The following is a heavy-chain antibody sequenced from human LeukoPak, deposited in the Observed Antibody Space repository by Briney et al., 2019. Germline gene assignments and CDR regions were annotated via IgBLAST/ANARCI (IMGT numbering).Heavy chain of an antibody. CDR3: AKDQPITMVRGVIKKDNWFDP. CDR2: ISASGGST. CDR1: GFTVNSNY. D-gene: IGHD3-10*01. J-gene: IGHJ5*02. V-gene: IGHV3-23*01. Sequence: GGSLRLSCAASGFTVNSNYMSWVRQAPGQGLEWVSAISASGGSTYYADSVKGRFTISRDNSGNTLYLQMNTLRAEDTAVYYCAKDQPITMVRGVIKKDNWFDPWGQGTLVAVSS.